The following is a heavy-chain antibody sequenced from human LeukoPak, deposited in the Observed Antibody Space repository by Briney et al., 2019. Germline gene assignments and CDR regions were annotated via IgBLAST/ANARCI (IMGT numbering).Heavy chain of an antibody. CDR3: ARALTTLTYEGY. CDR1: GFTFSSYS. Sequence: GGSLRLSCAASGFTFSSYSMNWVRQAPGKGLEWVSSISSSSSYIYYADSVEGRFTISRDNAKNSLYLQMNSLRAEGTAVYYCARALTTLTYEGYWGQGTLVTVSS. D-gene: IGHD1-1*01. CDR2: ISSSSSYI. V-gene: IGHV3-21*01. J-gene: IGHJ4*02.